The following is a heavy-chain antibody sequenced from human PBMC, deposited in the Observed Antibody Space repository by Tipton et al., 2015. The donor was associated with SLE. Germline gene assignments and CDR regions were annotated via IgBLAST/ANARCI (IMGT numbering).Heavy chain of an antibody. CDR2: ISYSGST. CDR3: ARDKYCTGGSCFDWYFDV. D-gene: IGHD2-15*01. J-gene: IGHJ2*01. Sequence: TLSLTCTVSGDTISDHYWSWIRQPPGKGLEWIGYISYSGSTNYNPSLKSRVTISVDTSENQFSLKLSSVSAADTAVYYCARDKYCTGGSCFDWYFDVWGRGTLVTVSS. CDR1: GDTISDHY. V-gene: IGHV4-4*08.